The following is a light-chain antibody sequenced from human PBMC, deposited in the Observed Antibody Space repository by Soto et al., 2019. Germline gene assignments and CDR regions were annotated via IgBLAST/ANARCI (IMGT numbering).Light chain of an antibody. CDR2: GTS. V-gene: IGKV3-20*01. CDR3: QQHGSGPPLT. J-gene: IGKJ4*01. Sequence: EIVVTQSPGTLSLSPGERATLSCRASQSVCSRHLAWYQQKPGQAPRLLIYGTSNRATGIPDRFSGSGSGTDFTLPISRLEPEVFAVYYCQQHGSGPPLTFGGGTKA. CDR1: QSVCSRH.